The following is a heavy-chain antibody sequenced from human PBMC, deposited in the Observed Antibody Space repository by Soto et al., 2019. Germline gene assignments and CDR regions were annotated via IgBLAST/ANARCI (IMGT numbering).Heavy chain of an antibody. Sequence: QITLKESGPSLVKPTQTLTLTCTFSGFSLTTRGVGVGWIRQPPGKAPEWLALIYWNDDKRYSPSLQSRLTIPKDTSKYQVVLTLTNMDPEDTATYYCAHRLGSCGSFDYWGQGSLVTVSS. CDR2: IYWNDDK. D-gene: IGHD6-25*01. CDR3: AHRLGSCGSFDY. V-gene: IGHV2-5*01. CDR1: GFSLTTRGVG. J-gene: IGHJ4*02.